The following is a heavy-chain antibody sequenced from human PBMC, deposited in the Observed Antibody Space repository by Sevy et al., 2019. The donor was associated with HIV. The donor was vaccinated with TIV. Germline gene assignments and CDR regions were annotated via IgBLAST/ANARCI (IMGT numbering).Heavy chain of an antibody. V-gene: IGHV3-23*01. CDR3: ATGLSGYDSGIAVAGSDYFDY. J-gene: IGHJ4*02. CDR1: GFTFSSYA. D-gene: IGHD6-19*01. Sequence: GGSLRLSCAASGFTFSSYAMSWVRQAPGKGLEWVSAISGSGGITYYVDSVKGRFTISRDNSKNTLYLQMNSLRAEDTAVYYCATGLSGYDSGIAVAGSDYFDYWGQGTLVTVSS. CDR2: ISGSGGIT.